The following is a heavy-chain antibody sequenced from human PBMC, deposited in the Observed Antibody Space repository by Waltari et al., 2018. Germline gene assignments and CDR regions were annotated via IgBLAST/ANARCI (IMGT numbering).Heavy chain of an antibody. Sequence: QVQLQQWGAGLLKPSETLSLTCAVYGGSFSGYYWSWIRQPPGKGLEWIGEINHSGSTNYNPSLKSRGTISVDTSKNQFSLKLSSVTAADTAVYYCARVNRRVKIDYWGQGTLVTVSS. CDR2: INHSGST. V-gene: IGHV4-34*01. CDR1: GGSFSGYY. D-gene: IGHD3-16*02. CDR3: ARVNRRVKIDY. J-gene: IGHJ4*02.